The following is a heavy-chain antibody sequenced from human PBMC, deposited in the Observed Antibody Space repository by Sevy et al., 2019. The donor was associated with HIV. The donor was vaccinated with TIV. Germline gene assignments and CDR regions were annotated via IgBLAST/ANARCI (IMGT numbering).Heavy chain of an antibody. CDR2: ISSSGSTI. Sequence: GGSLRLSCAASGFTFSDYYMSWIRQAPGKGLEWVSYISSSGSTIYYADSVKGRFTISRDNAKNSLYLQMNSLRAEDTAVYYCARDQRSNRGYSSSWLVKGGFDPWGQGTLVTVSS. CDR1: GFTFSDYY. D-gene: IGHD6-13*01. V-gene: IGHV3-11*04. CDR3: ARDQRSNRGYSSSWLVKGGFDP. J-gene: IGHJ5*02.